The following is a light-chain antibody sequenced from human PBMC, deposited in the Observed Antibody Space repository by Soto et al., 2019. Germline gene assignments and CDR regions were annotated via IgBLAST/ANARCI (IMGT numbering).Light chain of an antibody. J-gene: IGLJ3*02. Sequence: QSALTQPASVSGSPGQSITISCTGTSSDVGGHNYVSWYQHHPGKAPKVMIYEVSNRPSGVSIRFSGSKSGNTASLTISGLQAEDEADYHCSSYSSSSTLRVFGGGTKLTVL. CDR1: SSDVGGHNY. V-gene: IGLV2-14*01. CDR3: SSYSSSSTLRV. CDR2: EVS.